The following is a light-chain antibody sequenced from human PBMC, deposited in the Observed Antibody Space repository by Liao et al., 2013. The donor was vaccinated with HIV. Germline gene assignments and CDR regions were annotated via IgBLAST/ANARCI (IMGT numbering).Light chain of an antibody. J-gene: IGLJ3*02. CDR3: QVWDSSSDHLV. V-gene: IGLV3-21*01. CDR1: NIGSKS. Sequence: SYELTQPPSVSVAPGETATITCGGNNIGSKSVHWYQQKPGQAPVLVIYYNSDRPSGIPERFSGSNSGNTATLTISRVEAGDEADYYCQVWDSSSDHLVFGGGTKLTVL. CDR2: YNS.